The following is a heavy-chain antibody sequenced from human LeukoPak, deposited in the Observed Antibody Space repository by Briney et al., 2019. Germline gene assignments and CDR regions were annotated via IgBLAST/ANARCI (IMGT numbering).Heavy chain of an antibody. CDR1: GYSFTSYW. Sequence: GESLKISCKGSGYSFTSYWIGWVRQMPGKGLEWMGIIYPGDSDTRYSPSFQGQVTISADKSISTAYLQWSSLKASDTAMYYCARPAGSGYYFDAFDIWGQGTMVTVSS. V-gene: IGHV5-51*01. D-gene: IGHD3-22*01. CDR3: ARPAGSGYYFDAFDI. J-gene: IGHJ3*02. CDR2: IYPGDSDT.